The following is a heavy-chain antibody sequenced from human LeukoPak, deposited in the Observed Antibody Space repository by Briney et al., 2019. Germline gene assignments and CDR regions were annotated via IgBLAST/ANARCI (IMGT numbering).Heavy chain of an antibody. CDR1: GGSFSGYY. D-gene: IGHD2-2*01. J-gene: IGHJ5*02. V-gene: IGHV4-34*01. Sequence: PSETLSLTCAVYGGSFSGYYWSWIRQPPGKGLEWIGNIHYSGSTNYNPSLKSRVTIAVDTSQKQFSLKLSSVTAADTAVYYCARSYCSTTSCPYKWFDPWGQGTLVTVSS. CDR2: IHYSGST. CDR3: ARSYCSTTSCPYKWFDP.